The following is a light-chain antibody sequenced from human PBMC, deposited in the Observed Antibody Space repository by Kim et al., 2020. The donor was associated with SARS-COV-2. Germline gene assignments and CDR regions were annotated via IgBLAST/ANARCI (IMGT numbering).Light chain of an antibody. J-gene: IGKJ1*01. Sequence: IQMTQSPSTLSASVGDGVTITCRASQSISNWLAWYQQKPGKAPKLLIYKTSSLESGVPSRFSGSGSGTEFTLTISSLQPDDFATYYCQQYGTFGQGTKVDIK. V-gene: IGKV1-5*03. CDR2: KTS. CDR3: QQYGT. CDR1: QSISNW.